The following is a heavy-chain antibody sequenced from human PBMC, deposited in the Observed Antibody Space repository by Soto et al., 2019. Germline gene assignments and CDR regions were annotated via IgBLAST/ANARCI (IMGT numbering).Heavy chain of an antibody. CDR1: GFTFSNAW. V-gene: IGHV3-15*01. D-gene: IGHD2-8*01. J-gene: IGHJ6*03. CDR2: IKSKTDGGTT. Sequence: GGSLRLSCAASGFTFSNAWMSWVRQAPGKGLEWVGRIKSKTDGGTTDYAAPVKGRFTISRDDSKNTLYLQMNSLKTEDTAVYYCTTVDGRLFDYYYYYMDVWGKGTTVTVSS. CDR3: TTVDGRLFDYYYYYMDV.